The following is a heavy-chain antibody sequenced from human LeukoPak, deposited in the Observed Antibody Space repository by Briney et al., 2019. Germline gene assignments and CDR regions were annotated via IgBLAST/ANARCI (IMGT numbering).Heavy chain of an antibody. CDR3: ARGYYSSGSYFDY. J-gene: IGHJ4*02. V-gene: IGHV4-59*01. D-gene: IGHD3-10*01. CDR2: IYYSGST. CDR1: GGSISSYY. Sequence: SETLSLTCTVSGGSISSYYWSWIRQPPGKGLEWIGYIYYSGSTNYNPSLKSRVTISVDTSKNQFSLKLSSVTAADTAVYYCARGYYSSGSYFDYWGQGTLVTVSS.